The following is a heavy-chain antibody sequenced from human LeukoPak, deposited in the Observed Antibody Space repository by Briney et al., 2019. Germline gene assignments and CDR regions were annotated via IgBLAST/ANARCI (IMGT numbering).Heavy chain of an antibody. J-gene: IGHJ4*02. CDR2: IKEDGSKK. Sequence: GGSLRLSCGASGFTLSSYWMTWVRQAPGKGLEWVANIKEDGSKKYYVESVRGRFTISRDNAKNSLYLQMNSLRAEDTAVYYCARGRDLFDSWGQGTLVIVSS. CDR3: ARGRDLFDS. V-gene: IGHV3-7*01. CDR1: GFTLSSYW.